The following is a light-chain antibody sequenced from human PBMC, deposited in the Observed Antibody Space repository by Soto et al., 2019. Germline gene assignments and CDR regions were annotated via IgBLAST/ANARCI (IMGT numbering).Light chain of an antibody. CDR1: QSISSY. V-gene: IGKV1-9*01. J-gene: IGKJ5*01. Sequence: DLRMTYSPASLGVSVGQRVTITCRTSQSISSYLNWYQQKPGKAPKLLIYAASSLQTGVPSRFSGSGSGTEFTLTISSLQPEDFATYHCQQLTSYPRSTFGQGTRLEI. CDR3: QQLTSYPRST. CDR2: AAS.